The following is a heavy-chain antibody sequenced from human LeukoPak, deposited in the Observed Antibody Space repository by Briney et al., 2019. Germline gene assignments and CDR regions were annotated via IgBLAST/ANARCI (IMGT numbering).Heavy chain of an antibody. Sequence: PGGSLRLACSASGFVFGNFAMSWVRQAPGKGLERVSGLSDTGGITKYADSVKGRFIISRDNSMDTLYLQMNSLGAEDTAVYYCAKESYYGSGHPFDPWGQGVLVIVSS. CDR2: LSDTGGIT. J-gene: IGHJ5*02. D-gene: IGHD3-10*01. CDR3: AKESYYGSGHPFDP. V-gene: IGHV3-23*01. CDR1: GFVFGNFA.